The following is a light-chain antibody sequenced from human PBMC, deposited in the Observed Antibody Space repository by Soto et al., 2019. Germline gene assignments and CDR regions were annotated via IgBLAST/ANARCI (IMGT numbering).Light chain of an antibody. CDR2: GAS. J-gene: IGKJ1*01. V-gene: IGKV3-20*01. Sequence: EIVLTQSPGTLSLSPGERATLSCRASQSVSSSYLAWYQQKPGQAPRLLIYGASSLQSGVPSRFSGSGSGTDFTLTISSLQPEDFATYYCQQSYSTPTTFGQGTKVDIK. CDR3: QQSYSTPTT. CDR1: QSVSSSY.